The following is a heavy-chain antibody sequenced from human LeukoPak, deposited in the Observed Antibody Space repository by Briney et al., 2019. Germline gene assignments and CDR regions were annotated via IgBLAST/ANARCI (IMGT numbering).Heavy chain of an antibody. J-gene: IGHJ3*02. CDR1: GSTFSSYA. D-gene: IGHD4-17*01. V-gene: IGHV1-69*05. Sequence: SVKVSCKASGSTFSSYAISWVRQAPGQGLEWMGRIIPIFGTANYAQKFQGRVTITTDESTSTAYMELSSLRSEDTAVYYCARARDDYGEYHAFDIWGQGTMVTVSS. CDR3: ARARDDYGEYHAFDI. CDR2: IIPIFGTA.